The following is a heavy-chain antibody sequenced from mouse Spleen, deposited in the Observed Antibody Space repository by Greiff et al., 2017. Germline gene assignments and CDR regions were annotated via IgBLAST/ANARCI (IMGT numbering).Heavy chain of an antibody. Sequence: EVKLVESGGGLVKPGGSLKLSCAASGFTFSSYAMSWVRQTPEKRLEWVATISSGGGNTYYPDSVKGRFTISRDNAKNTLYLQMSSLKSEDTAMYYCARHTVPPPWFAYWGQGTLVTVSA. D-gene: IGHD1-1*01. J-gene: IGHJ3*01. CDR2: ISSGGGNT. CDR1: GFTFSSYA. CDR3: ARHTVPPPWFAY. V-gene: IGHV5-9*04.